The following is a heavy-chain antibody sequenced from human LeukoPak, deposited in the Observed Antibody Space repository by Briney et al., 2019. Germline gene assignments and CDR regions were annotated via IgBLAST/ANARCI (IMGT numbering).Heavy chain of an antibody. CDR2: IYHSGST. CDR3: ARGQYYYGSEFLASWFDP. D-gene: IGHD3-10*01. J-gene: IGHJ5*02. V-gene: IGHV4-30-2*01. CDR1: GGSISSGGYS. Sequence: PSETLSLTCAVSGGSISSGGYSWSWMRQPPGKGLGWIGYIYHSGSTYYNPSLKSRVTISVDTSKNQFSLKLSSVTAADTAVYYCARGQYYYGSEFLASWFDPWGQGTLVTVSS.